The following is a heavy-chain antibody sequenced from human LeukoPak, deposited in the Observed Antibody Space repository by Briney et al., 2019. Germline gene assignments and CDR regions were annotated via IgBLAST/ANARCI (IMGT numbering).Heavy chain of an antibody. D-gene: IGHD3-3*01. CDR3: ARGLRFLEWLPYGMDV. J-gene: IGHJ6*02. V-gene: IGHV3-23*01. CDR1: GFTFSSYA. CDR2: ISGSGGST. Sequence: PGGSLRLSCAASGFTFSSYAMSWVRQAPGKGLEWVSAISGSGGSTYYADSVKGRFTISRDNSKNTLYLQMNSLRAEDTAVYYCARGLRFLEWLPYGMDVWGQGTTVTVSS.